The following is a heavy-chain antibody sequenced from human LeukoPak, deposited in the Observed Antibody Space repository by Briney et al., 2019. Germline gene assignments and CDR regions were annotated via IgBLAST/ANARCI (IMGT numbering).Heavy chain of an antibody. D-gene: IGHD3-9*01. Sequence: GGPLRLSCAASGFTFSSYWMHWVRQAPGKGLVWVSRINSDGSSTSYADSVKGRFTISRDNAKNTLYLQMNSLRAEDTAVYYCASAKATGYLAGDLDYWGQGTLVTVSS. CDR1: GFTFSSYW. CDR2: INSDGSST. CDR3: ASAKATGYLAGDLDY. J-gene: IGHJ4*02. V-gene: IGHV3-74*01.